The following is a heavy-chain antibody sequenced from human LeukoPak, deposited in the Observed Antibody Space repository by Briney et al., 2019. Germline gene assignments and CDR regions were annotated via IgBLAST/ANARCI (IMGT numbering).Heavy chain of an antibody. CDR3: ARYLVSVYYDSSGPTRGAFDI. CDR2: ISAYNGNT. D-gene: IGHD3-22*01. CDR1: GYTFSNYD. V-gene: IGHV1-18*01. J-gene: IGHJ3*02. Sequence: ASVKVSCKASGYTFSNYDINWVRQAPGQGLEWMGWISAYNGNTNYAQKLQGRVTMTTDTSTSTAYMELRSLRSDDTAVYYCARYLVSVYYDSSGPTRGAFDIWGQGTMVTVSS.